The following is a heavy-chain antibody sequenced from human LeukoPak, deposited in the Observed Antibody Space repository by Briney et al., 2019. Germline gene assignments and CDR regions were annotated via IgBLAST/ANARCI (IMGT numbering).Heavy chain of an antibody. CDR2: ISHDGNNE. Sequence: GGSLRLSCAAAGFTFNDYALHWVRQAPGKGLEWVAVISHDGNNEHYAQSVKGRFTISRDTSKNRLYLHMSSLRAEDTAVYYCAREVITIFEVGSLWYFEYWGQGTLVTVSS. V-gene: IGHV3-30*04. D-gene: IGHD3-3*01. J-gene: IGHJ4*02. CDR1: GFTFNDYA. CDR3: AREVITIFEVGSLWYFEY.